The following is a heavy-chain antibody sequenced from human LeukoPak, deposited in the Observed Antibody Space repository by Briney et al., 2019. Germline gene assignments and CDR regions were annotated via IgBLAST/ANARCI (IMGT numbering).Heavy chain of an antibody. Sequence: ASVKVSCKASGYTFTSYAMHWVRQAPGQRLEWMGWINAGNGNTKYSQKYQGRVTITRDTSASTAYMELSSLRSEDTAVYYCARDKSADSSGWYDYWGQGTLVTVSS. CDR2: INAGNGNT. CDR3: ARDKSADSSGWYDY. J-gene: IGHJ4*02. V-gene: IGHV1-3*01. D-gene: IGHD6-19*01. CDR1: GYTFTSYA.